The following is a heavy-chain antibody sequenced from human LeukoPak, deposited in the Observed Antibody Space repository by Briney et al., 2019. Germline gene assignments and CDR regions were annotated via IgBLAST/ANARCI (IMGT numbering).Heavy chain of an antibody. CDR1: GFTFSSYG. CDR2: IQYDGSNK. J-gene: IGHJ4*02. D-gene: IGHD3-10*01. Sequence: GGSLRLSCAASGFTFSSYGMHWVRQAPGKGLEWVAFIQYDGSNKYYADSVKGRFTISRDNSKNTLYLQMNSLRAEDTAVYYCAKVFGFGELFTFYYFDYWGQGTLVTVSS. CDR3: AKVFGFGELFTFYYFDY. V-gene: IGHV3-30*02.